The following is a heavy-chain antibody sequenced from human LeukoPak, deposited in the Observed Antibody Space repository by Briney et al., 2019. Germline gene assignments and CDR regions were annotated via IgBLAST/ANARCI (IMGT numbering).Heavy chain of an antibody. D-gene: IGHD6-13*01. CDR3: AKGTPGYSSSWYTPLAS. V-gene: IGHV3-23*01. J-gene: IGHJ4*02. CDR1: GFTFSSYA. Sequence: GGSLRLSCAASGFTFSSYAMSWVRQAPGKGLEWVSAISGSGGSTYYADSVKGRFTISRDNSKNTLYLQMNSLRAEDTAVYYWAKGTPGYSSSWYTPLASWGKETLVTVSS. CDR2: ISGSGGST.